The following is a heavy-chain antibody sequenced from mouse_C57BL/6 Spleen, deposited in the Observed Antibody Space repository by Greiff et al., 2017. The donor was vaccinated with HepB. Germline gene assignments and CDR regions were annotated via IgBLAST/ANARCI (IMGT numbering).Heavy chain of an antibody. D-gene: IGHD4-1*02. J-gene: IGHJ1*03. CDR1: GFTFSSYT. CDR2: ISGGGGNT. CDR3: ARLQLGYWYFDV. V-gene: IGHV5-9*01. Sequence: EVNVVESGGGLVKPGGSLKLSCAASGFTFSSYTMSWVRQTPEKRLEWVATISGGGGNTYYPDSVKGRFTISRDNAKNTLYLQMSSLRSEDTALYYCARLQLGYWYFDVWGTGTTVTVSS.